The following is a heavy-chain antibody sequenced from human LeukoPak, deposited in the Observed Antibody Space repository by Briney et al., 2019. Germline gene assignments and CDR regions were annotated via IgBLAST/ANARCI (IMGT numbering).Heavy chain of an antibody. J-gene: IGHJ4*02. V-gene: IGHV4-59*08. Sequence: PSETLSLPCTVSGGSISSYYWSWIRQPPGKGLEWIGYIYYSGSTNYNPSLKSRVTISVDTSKNQFSLKLSSVTAADTAVYYCARREYCYDSSGYYYLEYFDYWGQGTLVTVSS. CDR2: IYYSGST. CDR3: ARREYCYDSSGYYYLEYFDY. CDR1: GGSISSYY. D-gene: IGHD3-22*01.